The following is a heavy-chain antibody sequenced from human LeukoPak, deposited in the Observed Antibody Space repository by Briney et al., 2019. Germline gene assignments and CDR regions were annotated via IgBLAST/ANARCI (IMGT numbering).Heavy chain of an antibody. CDR2: IKQDGSEK. CDR3: AREGDNWNYALGWFDP. Sequence: PGGSLRLSCAASGFTFSSDWMSWVRQAPGKGLEWGANIKQDGSEKYYVDSVKGRFTISRDNAKNSLYLQMNSLRAEDTAVYYCAREGDNWNYALGWFDPWGQGTLVTVSS. CDR1: GFTFSSDW. V-gene: IGHV3-7*01. D-gene: IGHD1-7*01. J-gene: IGHJ5*02.